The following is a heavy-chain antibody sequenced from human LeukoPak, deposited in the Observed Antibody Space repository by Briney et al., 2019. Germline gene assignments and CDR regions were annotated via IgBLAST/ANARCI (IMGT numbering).Heavy chain of an antibody. J-gene: IGHJ4*02. CDR3: ARSIPYGTTWYGRSDY. V-gene: IGHV3-7*03. D-gene: IGHD6-13*01. Sequence: GGSLRLSCAASGFPFGSYSMTRVRQAPGKGLEWVANIKPDGTTKFYVDSVKGRFTISRDNALNSLYLQMNSLRAEDTAIYYCARSIPYGTTWYGRSDYRGQGTLVTVSS. CDR1: GFPFGSYS. CDR2: IKPDGTTK.